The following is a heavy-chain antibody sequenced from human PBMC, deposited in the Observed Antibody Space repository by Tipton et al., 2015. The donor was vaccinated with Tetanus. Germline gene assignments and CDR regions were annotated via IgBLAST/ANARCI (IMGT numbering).Heavy chain of an antibody. D-gene: IGHD3-9*01. CDR2: IYYSGST. CDR1: GGSISSGGYY. CDR3: ARRGGGYYDTLSGP. V-gene: IGHV4-31*03. J-gene: IGHJ5*02. Sequence: TLSLTCTVSGGSISSGGYYWSWIRQHPGKGLEWIGYIYYSGSTYYNPSLKSRVTISVDTSKNQFSLKLSSVTAADTAVYYCARRGGGYYDTLSGPWGQGTLVPVSS.